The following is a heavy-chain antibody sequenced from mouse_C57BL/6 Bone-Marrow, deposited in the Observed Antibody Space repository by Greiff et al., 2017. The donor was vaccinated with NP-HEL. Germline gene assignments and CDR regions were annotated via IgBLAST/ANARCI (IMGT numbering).Heavy chain of an antibody. CDR2: ISDGGSYT. CDR1: GFTFSSYA. J-gene: IGHJ3*01. V-gene: IGHV5-4*01. Sequence: EVQLVESGGGLVKPGGSLKLSCAASGFTFSSYAMSWVRQTPEKRLEWVATISDGGSYTYYPDNVKGRFTISRDNAKNNLYLQMSHLKSEDTAMYYCARERGDAWFAYWGQGTLVTVSA. CDR3: ARERGDAWFAY.